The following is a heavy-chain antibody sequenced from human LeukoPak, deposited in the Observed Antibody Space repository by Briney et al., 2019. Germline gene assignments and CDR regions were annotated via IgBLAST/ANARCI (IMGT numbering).Heavy chain of an antibody. V-gene: IGHV3-48*03. Sequence: PGGSLRLSCAASGFTFRSYEMNWVRQAPGKGLEWVSYISSGGSTKYYADSVKGRFTTSRDNAKNSLYLQMNSLRAEDTAVYYCARDQWFDPWGQGTLVTVSS. CDR3: ARDQWFDP. CDR1: GFTFRSYE. CDR2: ISSGGSTK. J-gene: IGHJ5*02.